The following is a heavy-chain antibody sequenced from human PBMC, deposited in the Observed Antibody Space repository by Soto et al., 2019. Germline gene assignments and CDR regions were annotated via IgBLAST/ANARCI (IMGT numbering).Heavy chain of an antibody. CDR2: ISGSDGST. D-gene: IGHD6-13*01. Sequence: CGPLRHSCVASGFSFISYAMSWVRQAPGKGLEWVSVISGSDGSTYYADSVKGRFTISRDNSKNTLYLQMNSLRAEDTAVYYCTKDRERDAWYEDYWGQGTLVTVSS. CDR3: TKDRERDAWYEDY. V-gene: IGHV3-23*01. CDR1: GFSFISYA. J-gene: IGHJ4*02.